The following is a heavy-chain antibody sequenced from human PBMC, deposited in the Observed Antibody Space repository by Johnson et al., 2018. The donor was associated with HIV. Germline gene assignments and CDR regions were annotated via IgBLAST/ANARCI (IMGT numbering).Heavy chain of an antibody. CDR3: AKEEGIAAAGGPFDI. CDR1: GFTFSSYA. V-gene: IGHV3-NL1*01. CDR2: IYSGGST. J-gene: IGHJ3*02. Sequence: CAASGFTFSSYAMHWVRQAPGKGLEWVSVIYSGGSTYYPDSVKGRFTISRDNSKNTLYLQMNSLRAEDTAVYYCAKEEGIAAAGGPFDIWGQGTMVTVSS. D-gene: IGHD6-13*01.